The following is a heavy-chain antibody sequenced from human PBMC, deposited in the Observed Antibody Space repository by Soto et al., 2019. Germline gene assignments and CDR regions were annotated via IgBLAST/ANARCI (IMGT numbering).Heavy chain of an antibody. J-gene: IGHJ4*02. Sequence: SETLSLTCAVYGGSFSGYYWSWIRQPPGKGLEWIGEINHSGSTNYNPSLKSRVTISVDTSKNQFSLKLSSVTAADTAVYYCARASPGIVVAGTREFVFYYWGQGTLVTVSS. CDR1: GGSFSGYY. CDR3: ARASPGIVVAGTREFVFYY. CDR2: INHSGST. V-gene: IGHV4-34*01. D-gene: IGHD6-19*01.